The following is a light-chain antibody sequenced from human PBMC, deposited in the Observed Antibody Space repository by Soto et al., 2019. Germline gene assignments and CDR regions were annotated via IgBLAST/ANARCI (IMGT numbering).Light chain of an antibody. CDR1: QGVSSY. Sequence: IQLTQSPSSLSASVGDRVTITCRASQGVSSYLAWYQQKPGKAPNLLIYVTSTLQSGVPSRFSGRGSGTDFTLTISSLQPEDFATYYCQQHNSYPLTFGGGTKVEIK. V-gene: IGKV1-9*01. J-gene: IGKJ4*01. CDR2: VTS. CDR3: QQHNSYPLT.